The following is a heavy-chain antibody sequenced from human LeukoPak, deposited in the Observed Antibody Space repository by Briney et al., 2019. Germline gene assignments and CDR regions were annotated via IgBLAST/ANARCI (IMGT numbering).Heavy chain of an antibody. CDR1: GFTFSSYW. CDR2: INSDGSTT. D-gene: IGHD3-16*01. Sequence: QTGGSLRLSCAASGFTFSSYWMHWVRQAPGKGLVWVSRINSDGSTTSYADSVNGRFSISRDNAENTLFLQMNSLGAEDTSAYYCARVGTGSYHFDYWGQGTLVTVSS. CDR3: ARVGTGSYHFDY. V-gene: IGHV3-74*01. J-gene: IGHJ4*02.